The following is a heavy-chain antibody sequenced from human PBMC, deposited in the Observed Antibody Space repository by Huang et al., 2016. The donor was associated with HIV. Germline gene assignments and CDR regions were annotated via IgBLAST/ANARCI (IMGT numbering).Heavy chain of an antibody. CDR3: AKDGRGSGTYYDYFEY. Sequence: QVQLVESGGGVVQPGRSLRLSCAAFGFTFNKFDMHWVRQAPGKGVEWGEIISYDGSSKDHADAVKGRFTISRDNSKNTVYLQMNSLRVEDTAVYYCAKDGRGSGTYYDYFEYWGQGTLVTVSS. CDR1: GFTFNKFD. V-gene: IGHV3-30*18. CDR2: ISYDGSSK. D-gene: IGHD1-26*01. J-gene: IGHJ4*02.